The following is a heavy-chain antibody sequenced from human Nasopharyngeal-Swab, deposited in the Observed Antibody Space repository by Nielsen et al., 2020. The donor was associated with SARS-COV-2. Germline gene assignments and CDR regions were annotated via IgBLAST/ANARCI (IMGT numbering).Heavy chain of an antibody. CDR1: GGSFSSYY. CDR2: INQSGST. J-gene: IGHJ6*03. Sequence: SETLSLTCVVYGGSFSSYYWGWIRQPPGKGLEWIAEINQSGSTNYNPSLRSRVTISVDTSKNQFSLRLTSVTAADTAVYYCARGLSGIVTSPFLGLGPYYSYYYMDVWGKGTTVTVSS. CDR3: ARGLSGIVTSPFLGLGPYYSYYYMDV. V-gene: IGHV4-34*01. D-gene: IGHD2/OR15-2a*01.